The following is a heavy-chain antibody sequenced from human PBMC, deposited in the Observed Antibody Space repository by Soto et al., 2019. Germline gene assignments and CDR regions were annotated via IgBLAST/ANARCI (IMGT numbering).Heavy chain of an antibody. CDR2: ISSSSGTI. J-gene: IGHJ4*02. CDR3: AREPYGSSGWFYFGY. D-gene: IGHD6-19*01. CDR1: GFTFSSYS. Sequence: EVQLVESGGGLVQPGGSLRLSCAASGFTFSSYSMNWVRQAPGKGLEWVSYISSSSGTIYYADSVKGRFTISRDNAKNPVYLQRNSLRAEDTAVYYCAREPYGSSGWFYFGYWGQGTLVTVSS. V-gene: IGHV3-48*01.